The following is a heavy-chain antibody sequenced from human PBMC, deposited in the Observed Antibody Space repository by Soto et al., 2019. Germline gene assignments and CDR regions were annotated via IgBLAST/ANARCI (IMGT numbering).Heavy chain of an antibody. D-gene: IGHD2-15*01. CDR1: GFNFNSYT. Sequence: GRSLRLSCAASGFNFNSYTINWVRQAPGKRLEWLSSISSSGYIFSTDSVRGRFTISRDNAKNSVYLQINSLRAEDTAVYFCARDCSGGSCSPGMDVWGQGTKVTVSS. J-gene: IGHJ6*02. CDR2: ISSSGYI. V-gene: IGHV3-21*01. CDR3: ARDCSGGSCSPGMDV.